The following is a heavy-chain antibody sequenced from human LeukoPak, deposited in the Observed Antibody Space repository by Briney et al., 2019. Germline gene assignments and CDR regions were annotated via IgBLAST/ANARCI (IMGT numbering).Heavy chain of an antibody. D-gene: IGHD3-22*01. CDR1: GGSISSSGSY. CDR3: ARHDSSGPYNVFDI. Sequence: SETLSLTCTVSGGSISSSGSYWGWIRQPPGRGLEWIGSIYYSGSTYYNPSLKSRVTISGDTSKNQFSLKLSSVTAADTAVYYCARHDSSGPYNVFDIWGQGTMVTVSS. J-gene: IGHJ3*02. V-gene: IGHV4-39*01. CDR2: IYYSGST.